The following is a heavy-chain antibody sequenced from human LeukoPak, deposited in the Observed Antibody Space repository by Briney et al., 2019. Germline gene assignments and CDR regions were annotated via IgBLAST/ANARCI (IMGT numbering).Heavy chain of an antibody. V-gene: IGHV1-69*05. CDR3: ARDFHPVTIGIAAAGYDAFDI. D-gene: IGHD6-13*01. CDR1: GGTFSSYA. CDR2: IIPIFGTA. J-gene: IGHJ3*02. Sequence: GASVKVSCKASGGTFSSYAISWVRQAPGQGLEWMGGIIPIFGTANYAQKFQGRVTITTDESTSTAYMELSSLRSEDTAVYYCARDFHPVTIGIAAAGYDAFDIWGQGTMVTVSS.